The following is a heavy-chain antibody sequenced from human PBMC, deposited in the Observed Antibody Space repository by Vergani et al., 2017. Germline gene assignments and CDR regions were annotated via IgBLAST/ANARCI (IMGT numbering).Heavy chain of an antibody. CDR1: GYTFTGYY. CDR2: INPKNGLT. V-gene: IGHV1-2*02. Sequence: QVQLVQSGAEVKRPGASVKVSCKASGYTFTGYYLHWVRLAPGQGLEWMGWINPKNGLTKYAQRFQGRVSLTRDTSITTAFMELSSLRSDDTAMYYCTRGGGYSSAPWYYYYYMDVWGKGTTVTVSS. CDR3: TRGGGYSSAPWYYYYYMDV. J-gene: IGHJ6*03. D-gene: IGHD6-19*01.